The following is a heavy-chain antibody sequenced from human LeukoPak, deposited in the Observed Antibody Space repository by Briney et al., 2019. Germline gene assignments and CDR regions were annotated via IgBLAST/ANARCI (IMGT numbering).Heavy chain of an antibody. CDR3: ARGPEPIVVLPYAFDI. D-gene: IGHD3-22*01. Sequence: GGPLRLSCAASGFTFSSYAMHWVRQAPGKGLEWVAVISYDGSNKYYADSVKGRFTISRDNSKNTLYLQMNSLRAEDTVVYYCARGPEPIVVLPYAFDIWGQGTMVTVSS. V-gene: IGHV3-30*01. J-gene: IGHJ3*02. CDR1: GFTFSSYA. CDR2: ISYDGSNK.